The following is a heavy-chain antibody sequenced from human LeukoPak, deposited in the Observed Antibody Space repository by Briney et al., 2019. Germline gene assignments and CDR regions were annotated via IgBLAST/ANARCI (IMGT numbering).Heavy chain of an antibody. Sequence: SETLSLTCTVSGGSVSNDNHCWSWIRRPPGKGLEWIGYVNYSGSTKYNPSLKSRVSISADTSRSQVSLKLSSVTAADTAVYYCARDRGGFTYGEYYFDYWGQGSLVTVSS. J-gene: IGHJ4*02. CDR3: ARDRGGFTYGEYYFDY. V-gene: IGHV4-61*01. CDR2: VNYSGST. D-gene: IGHD2-15*01. CDR1: GGSVSNDNHC.